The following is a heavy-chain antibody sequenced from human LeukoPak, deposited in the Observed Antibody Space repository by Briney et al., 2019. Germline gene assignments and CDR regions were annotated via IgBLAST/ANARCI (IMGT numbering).Heavy chain of an antibody. CDR3: AAYGGDWNFDS. V-gene: IGHV4-34*01. Sequence: SETLSLTCAVYGSLDIYYFMFVRQPPGKGLQWLGEITYRRSADYNPSLKGRLTISIDVPQRQISLQLRSVTAADTAVYYCAAYGGDWNFDSWGQGTLVTVSS. CDR1: GSLDIYY. J-gene: IGHJ4*02. D-gene: IGHD2-21*01. CDR2: ITYRRSA.